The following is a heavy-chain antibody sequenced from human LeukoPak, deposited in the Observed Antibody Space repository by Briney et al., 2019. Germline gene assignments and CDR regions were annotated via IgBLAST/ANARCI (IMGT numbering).Heavy chain of an antibody. Sequence: ASVKVSCKASGYTFTGYYMHWVRQAPGQGLEWMGWINPNSGGTNYVQKFQGRVTMTRDTSISTAYMELSRLRSDDTAVYYCARAGVVPAADFDYWGQGTLVTVSS. V-gene: IGHV1-2*02. CDR1: GYTFTGYY. CDR2: INPNSGGT. J-gene: IGHJ4*02. CDR3: ARAGVVPAADFDY. D-gene: IGHD2-2*01.